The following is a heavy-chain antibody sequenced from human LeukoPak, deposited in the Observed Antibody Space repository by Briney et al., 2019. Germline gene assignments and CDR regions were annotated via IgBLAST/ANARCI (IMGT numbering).Heavy chain of an antibody. D-gene: IGHD3-10*01. CDR2: IKQDGSEK. CDR3: ARVGRDERGRRGLDY. V-gene: IGHV3-7*01. CDR1: GFTFSSYW. J-gene: IGHJ4*02. Sequence: GGSLRLSCAASGFTFSSYWMSWVRQAPGKGLEWVANIKQDGSEKYYVDSVKGRFTISRDNAKNSLYLQMNSLRAEDTAVYYCARVGRDERGRRGLDYWGQGTLVTVSS.